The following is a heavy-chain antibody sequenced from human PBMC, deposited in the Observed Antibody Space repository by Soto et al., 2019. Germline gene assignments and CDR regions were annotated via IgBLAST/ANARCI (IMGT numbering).Heavy chain of an antibody. CDR1: GFTFSNSA. J-gene: IGHJ4*02. Sequence: GGSLRLSCSASGFTFSNSATSWVRQAPGKGLEWVALIRSSGVTTFYADSVQGRFTLFRDNSKNTLYLEMNSLRFEDTAVYYCAPPPYDELSIWGRGTLVTVSS. CDR2: IRSSGVTT. CDR3: APPPYDELSI. V-gene: IGHV3-23*01. D-gene: IGHD3-22*01.